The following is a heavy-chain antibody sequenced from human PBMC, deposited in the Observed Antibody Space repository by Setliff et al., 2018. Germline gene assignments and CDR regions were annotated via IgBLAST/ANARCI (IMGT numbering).Heavy chain of an antibody. V-gene: IGHV1-46*03. D-gene: IGHD3-3*01. CDR3: ARDRFYNSWSGTSITAPHDAFDI. J-gene: IGHJ3*02. CDR2: INPSGEST. CDR1: GYTFTSYA. Sequence: ASVKVSCKASGYTFTSYAMSWMRQAPGQGLEWMGWINPSGESTVYAGKFQGRVSMTRDTSTSTVYMEVSSLRSEDTAVYFCARDRFYNSWSGTSITAPHDAFDIWGQGTMVTVSS.